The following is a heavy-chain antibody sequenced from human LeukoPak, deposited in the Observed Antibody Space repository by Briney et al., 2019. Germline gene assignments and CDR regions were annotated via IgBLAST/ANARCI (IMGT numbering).Heavy chain of an antibody. CDR2: IIPIFGTA. J-gene: IGHJ3*02. D-gene: IGHD2-8*01. V-gene: IGHV1-69*13. CDR3: AIKERYCTNGVCFDALDI. CDR1: GGTFSSYA. Sequence: SVKVSCKASGGTFSSYAISWVRQAPGQGLEWMGGIIPIFGTANYAQKFQGRVTITADESTSTAYMELSSLRSEDTAVYYCAIKERYCTNGVCFDALDIWGQGTMVTVSS.